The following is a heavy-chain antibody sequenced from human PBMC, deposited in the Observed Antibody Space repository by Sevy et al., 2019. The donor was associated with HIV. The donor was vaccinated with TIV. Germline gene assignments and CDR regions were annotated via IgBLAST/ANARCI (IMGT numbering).Heavy chain of an antibody. Sequence: GGSLRLSCAASGFTLSSYAMHWVRQAPGKGLEWVAVISYDGSNKYYADSVKGRFTISRDNSKNTLYLQMNSLRAEDTAVYYCARKPGGNDAFDIWGQGTMVTV. CDR1: GFTLSSYA. CDR2: ISYDGSNK. CDR3: ARKPGGNDAFDI. V-gene: IGHV3-30-3*01. D-gene: IGHD3-16*01. J-gene: IGHJ3*02.